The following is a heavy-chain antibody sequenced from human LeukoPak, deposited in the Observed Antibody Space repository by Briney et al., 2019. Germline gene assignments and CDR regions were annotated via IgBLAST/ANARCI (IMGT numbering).Heavy chain of an antibody. D-gene: IGHD3-22*01. CDR2: INPTSTSI. CDR3: VRLRRNSDRSDYYYFYDY. J-gene: IGHJ4*02. CDR1: GLTFSDYS. Sequence: GGSLRHSRAASGLTFSDYSINWVRPAPGKGLEWVSSINPTSTSIYYADAAKGQFTISSDNARSSLYLQMNSLRAEDTAVYYCVRLRRNSDRSDYYYFYDYWGQGILVTVSS. V-gene: IGHV3-21*01.